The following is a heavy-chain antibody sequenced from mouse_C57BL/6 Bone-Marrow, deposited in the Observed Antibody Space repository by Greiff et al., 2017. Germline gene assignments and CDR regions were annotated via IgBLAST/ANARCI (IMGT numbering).Heavy chain of an antibody. Sequence: QVQLQQPGAELVMPGASVKLSCKASGYTFTSYWMHWVKQRPGKGLEWIGEIDPSDSYTNYNQKFKGKSTLTVDNSSSTAYMQLSSLTSEDSAVYYCNIDVNYVRFFAYWGQGTLVTVSA. J-gene: IGHJ3*01. CDR3: NIDVNYVRFFAY. V-gene: IGHV1-69*01. CDR2: IDPSDSYT. D-gene: IGHD2-1*01. CDR1: GYTFTSYW.